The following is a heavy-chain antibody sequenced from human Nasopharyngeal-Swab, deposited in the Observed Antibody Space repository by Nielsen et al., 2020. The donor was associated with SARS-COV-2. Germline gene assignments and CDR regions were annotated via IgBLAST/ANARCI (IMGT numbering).Heavy chain of an antibody. CDR2: ISGSGDNT. CDR3: AKNWDY. Sequence: GESLKISCAASGFTFSTYAMSWVRQAPGKGLEWVSGISGSGDNTYYADSVKGRFTISRDNSKNTLYLQMNSLRAEDTAVYYCAKNWDYWGQGTLVTVSS. CDR1: GFTFSTYA. V-gene: IGHV3-23*01. J-gene: IGHJ4*02.